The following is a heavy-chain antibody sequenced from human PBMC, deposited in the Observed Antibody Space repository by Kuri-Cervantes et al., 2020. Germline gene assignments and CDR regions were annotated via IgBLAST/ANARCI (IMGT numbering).Heavy chain of an antibody. D-gene: IGHD3-22*01. CDR1: GFTFSSYS. V-gene: IGHV3-30*03. Sequence: GGSLRLSCAASGFTFSSYSMSWVRQAPGKGLEWVAVISYDGSNKYYADSVKGRFTISRDNSKNTLYLQMNSLRAEDTAVYYCARDLFEGIVVVILGLGAFDIWGQGTMVTVSS. J-gene: IGHJ3*02. CDR3: ARDLFEGIVVVILGLGAFDI. CDR2: ISYDGSNK.